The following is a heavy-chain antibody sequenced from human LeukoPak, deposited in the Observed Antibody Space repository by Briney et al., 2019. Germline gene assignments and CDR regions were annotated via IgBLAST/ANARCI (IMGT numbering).Heavy chain of an antibody. J-gene: IGHJ4*02. Sequence: SEALSLTCTVSGDSVTSNHYYWDWIRQPPGKGLEWIGSISYTGRTFYNPPLKSRVTISVDTSKNQFSLKVNSVTAADTAVYYCARCVAVAAKYYFDYWGQGTLVTISS. CDR3: ARCVAVAAKYYFDY. D-gene: IGHD6-13*01. V-gene: IGHV4-39*01. CDR1: GDSVTSNHYY. CDR2: ISYTGRT.